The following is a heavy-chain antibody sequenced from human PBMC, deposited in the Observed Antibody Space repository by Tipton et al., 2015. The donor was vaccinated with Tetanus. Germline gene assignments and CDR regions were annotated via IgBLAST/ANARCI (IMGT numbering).Heavy chain of an antibody. CDR1: GVSVMSGEYF. CDR2: IYSGGST. CDR3: ARLYSYGLAKSDAFDI. J-gene: IGHJ3*02. V-gene: IGHV3-53*01. D-gene: IGHD5-18*01. Sequence: LSLTCTVSGVSVMSGEYFWSWVRQAPGKGLEWVSVIYSGGSTYYADSVKGRFTISRDNSKNTLYLQMNSLRAEDTAVYYCARLYSYGLAKSDAFDIWGQGTMVTVSS.